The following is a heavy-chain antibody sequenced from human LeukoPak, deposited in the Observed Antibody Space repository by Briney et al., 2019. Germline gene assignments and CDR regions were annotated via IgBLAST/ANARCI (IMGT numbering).Heavy chain of an antibody. V-gene: IGHV3-48*01. CDR3: AREGGDLVTKGWFDP. D-gene: IGHD3-10*01. CDR2: ISSSSSTI. J-gene: IGHJ5*02. Sequence: GGSLRPSCAASGFTFSSYSMNWVRQAPGKGLEWVSYISSSSSTIYYADSVKGRFTISRDNAKNSLYLQMNSLRAEDTAVYYCAREGGDLVTKGWFDPWGQGTLVTVSS. CDR1: GFTFSSYS.